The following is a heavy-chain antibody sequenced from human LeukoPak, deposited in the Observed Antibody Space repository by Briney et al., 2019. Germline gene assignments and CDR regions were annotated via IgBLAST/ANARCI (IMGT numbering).Heavy chain of an antibody. CDR3: ARVTTVTTSFHFDY. V-gene: IGHV4-30-4*01. CDR2: IYYSGST. CDR1: GGSISSGGYY. J-gene: IGHJ4*02. D-gene: IGHD4-17*01. Sequence: SETLSLTCTVSGGSISSGGYYWSWIRQPPGEGLEWIGYIYYSGSTYYHPSLKSRVTISLDTSKNQFTLKLSSVTAADTAVYYCARVTTVTTSFHFDYWGQGTQVTVSS.